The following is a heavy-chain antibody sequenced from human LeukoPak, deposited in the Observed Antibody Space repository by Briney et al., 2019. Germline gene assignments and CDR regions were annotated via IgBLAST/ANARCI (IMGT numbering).Heavy chain of an antibody. J-gene: IGHJ5*02. CDR2: LIPLLGTT. Sequence: SVKVSCKASEGTFDSYGISWVRQAPGQGLEWIGALIPLLGTTNYAQRLQGRVTMTRDTSISTAYMELSSLRSEDTAVYYCARMSYYDSSGDNWFDPWGQGTLVTVSS. CDR3: ARMSYYDSSGDNWFDP. CDR1: EGTFDSYG. V-gene: IGHV1-69*05. D-gene: IGHD3-22*01.